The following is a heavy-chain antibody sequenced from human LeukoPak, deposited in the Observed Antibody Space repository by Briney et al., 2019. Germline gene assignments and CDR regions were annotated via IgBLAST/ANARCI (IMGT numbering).Heavy chain of an antibody. V-gene: IGHV3-21*04. CDR3: ARDLAVAGTTGLDY. Sequence: GGSLRLSCAASGFTFSSYSMNWVRQAPGKGLEWVSSISSSSSYIYYADSVKGRFTISRDNAKNSLYLQMNSLRAEDTAVYYCARDLAVAGTTGLDYWGQGTLVTVSS. D-gene: IGHD6-19*01. CDR1: GFTFSSYS. J-gene: IGHJ4*02. CDR2: ISSSSSYI.